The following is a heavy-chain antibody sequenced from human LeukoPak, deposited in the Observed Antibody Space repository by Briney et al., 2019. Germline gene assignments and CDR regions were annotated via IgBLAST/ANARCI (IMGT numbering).Heavy chain of an antibody. CDR2: ISAYNGNT. D-gene: IGHD2-2*01. Sequence: ASVKVSCKASGYTFTSYGISWVRQAPGQGLEWMGWISAYNGNTNYAQKLQGRVTMTTDTSTSTAYMELRSLRSDDTAVYYCARTRSLDIVVVPDLDYWGQGTLVTVSS. CDR3: ARTRSLDIVVVPDLDY. CDR1: GYTFTSYG. J-gene: IGHJ4*02. V-gene: IGHV1-18*01.